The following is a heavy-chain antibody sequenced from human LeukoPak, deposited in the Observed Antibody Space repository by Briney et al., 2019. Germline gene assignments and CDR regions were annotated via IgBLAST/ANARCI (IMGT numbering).Heavy chain of an antibody. CDR2: ISSSGSTI. CDR3: ARAVYYDSSGYYV. J-gene: IGHJ4*02. V-gene: IGHV3-48*03. Sequence: PGGSLRLSCAASGFTFSSYEMNWVRQAPGKGLEWVSYISSSGSTIYYADSVKGRFTISRDNAKNSLYLQMNSLRAEDTAVCYCARAVYYDSSGYYVWGQGTLVTVSS. D-gene: IGHD3-22*01. CDR1: GFTFSSYE.